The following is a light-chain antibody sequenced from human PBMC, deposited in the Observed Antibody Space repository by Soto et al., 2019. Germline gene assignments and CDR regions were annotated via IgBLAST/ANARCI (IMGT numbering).Light chain of an antibody. J-gene: IGLJ2*01. Sequence: QSALTQPASVSGSPGQSITISCTGTSSDIGAYDYVSWYQQHPGKAPKLMIYEVFRRPSGISDRFSGSKSGNTASLTISGLQAEDEADYYCCSNTTTSTFVFGGGTKLTVL. V-gene: IGLV2-14*03. CDR1: SSDIGAYDY. CDR3: CSNTTTSTFV. CDR2: EVF.